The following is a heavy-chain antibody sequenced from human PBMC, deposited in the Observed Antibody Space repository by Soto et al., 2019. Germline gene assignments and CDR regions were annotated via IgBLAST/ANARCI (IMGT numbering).Heavy chain of an antibody. V-gene: IGHV1-18*01. J-gene: IGHJ6*03. D-gene: IGHD6-19*01. CDR3: ARDRGVAPPVAGNTHYYYYMDV. CDR1: GYSFTNYG. CDR2: ISAYNGNT. Sequence: QDQLVQSGVEVKKPGASVKVSCKASGYSFTNYGITWVRQAPGQGFEWMGWISAYNGNTNYAQKFQGRVTLTTDASPSTAYWELRSLRSDDTAVYYCARDRGVAPPVAGNTHYYYYMDVWGKGTTVTVSS.